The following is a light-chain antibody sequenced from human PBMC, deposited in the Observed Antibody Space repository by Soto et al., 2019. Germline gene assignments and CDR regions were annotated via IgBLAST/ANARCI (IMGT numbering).Light chain of an antibody. CDR3: QQYNSWLWT. CDR1: QSVSSK. Sequence: EIVMTQSPATLSLSPVEVATLSCRASQSVSSKLAWYQQKPGQAPRLLIYGASTRATGIPARFSGSGSGTEFTLIISSLQSEDSAVYYCQQYNSWLWTFGQGTKVDIK. CDR2: GAS. J-gene: IGKJ1*01. V-gene: IGKV3-15*01.